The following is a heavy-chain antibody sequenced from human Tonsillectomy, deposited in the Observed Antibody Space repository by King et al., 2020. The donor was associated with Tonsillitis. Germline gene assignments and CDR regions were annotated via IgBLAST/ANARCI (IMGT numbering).Heavy chain of an antibody. CDR3: ASGGTWYYFDY. D-gene: IGHD6-13*01. Sequence: QLVQSGAEVKKPGASVKVSCKASGSAFSRYYMHWVRQAPGQGLEWMGIMNPSGGSTNYAQKFQGRVTMTRDTSTSTAYMEVSSLRSEDTAVYYCASGGTWYYFDYWGQGSLVTVSS. CDR2: MNPSGGST. V-gene: IGHV1-46*01. CDR1: GSAFSRYY. J-gene: IGHJ4*02.